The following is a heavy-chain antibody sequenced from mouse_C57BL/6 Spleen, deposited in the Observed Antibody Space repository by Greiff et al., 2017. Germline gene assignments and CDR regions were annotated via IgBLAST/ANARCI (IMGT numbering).Heavy chain of an antibody. J-gene: IGHJ3*01. CDR2: ISYDGSN. D-gene: IGHD2-10*01. CDR3: ARDSLLAWFAY. Sequence: EVKVEESGPGLVKPSQSLSLTCSVTGYSITSGYYRNWIRQFPGNKLEWMGYISYDGSNNYNPSLKNRIPITRDTSKNQFFLKLNSVTTEDTATYYCARDSLLAWFAYWGQGTLVTVSA. V-gene: IGHV3-6*01. CDR1: GYSITSGYY.